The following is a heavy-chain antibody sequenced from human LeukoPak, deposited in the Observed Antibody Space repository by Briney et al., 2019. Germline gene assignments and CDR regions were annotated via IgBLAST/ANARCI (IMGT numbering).Heavy chain of an antibody. Sequence: GGSLRLSCAASGFTFSSYSMNWVRQAPVKGLEWVSSVSSSSSYIYYADSVKGRFTISRDNAKNPLYLQMTSLRAEDTAVYYCARDRTSDCGSGYYYYWGQGTLVTVSS. CDR2: VSSSSSYI. CDR1: GFTFSSYS. D-gene: IGHD3-3*01. J-gene: IGHJ4*02. V-gene: IGHV3-21*04. CDR3: ARDRTSDCGSGYYYY.